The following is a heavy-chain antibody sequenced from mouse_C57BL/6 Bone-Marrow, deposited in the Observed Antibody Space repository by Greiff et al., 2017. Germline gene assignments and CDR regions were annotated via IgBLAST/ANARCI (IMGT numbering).Heavy chain of an antibody. CDR2: IYPGGGYT. CDR3: ARYDGYYVPFAY. D-gene: IGHD2-3*01. Sequence: LEESGAELVRPGTPVKMSCKASGYTFTNYWIGWAKQRPGHGLEWIGDIYPGGGYTNYNEQFKGKATLTADKSSSTAYMQFSSLTSEDSAIYYCARYDGYYVPFAYWGQGTLVTVSA. V-gene: IGHV1-63*01. J-gene: IGHJ3*01. CDR1: GYTFTNYW.